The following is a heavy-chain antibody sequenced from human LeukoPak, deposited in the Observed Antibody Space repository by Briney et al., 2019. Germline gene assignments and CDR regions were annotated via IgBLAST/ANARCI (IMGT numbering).Heavy chain of an antibody. J-gene: IGHJ4*02. CDR3: ARESYYDFWSGYYSGYYFDY. V-gene: IGHV3-23*01. CDR2: IDGSGTRT. Sequence: GGSLRLSCAASGFTFSSSVMSWVRQAPGKGPEWVSTIDGSGTRTFYALSFNGRFIISRDNSKNTLYLQMNSLRAEDTAVYYCARESYYDFWSGYYSGYYFDYWGQGTLVTVSS. CDR1: GFTFSSSV. D-gene: IGHD3-3*01.